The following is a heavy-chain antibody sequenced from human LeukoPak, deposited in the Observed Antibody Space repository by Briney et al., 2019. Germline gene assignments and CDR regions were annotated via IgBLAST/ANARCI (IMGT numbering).Heavy chain of an antibody. J-gene: IGHJ3*02. Sequence: ASVKVSCKASGGTFSGYAISWVRQAPGQGLEWMGGIIPIFGTANYAQKFQGRVTITADKSTSTAYMELSSLRSEDTAVYYCARGASLQLNAFDIWGQGTMVTVSS. CDR3: ARGASLQLNAFDI. CDR2: IIPIFGTA. V-gene: IGHV1-69*06. CDR1: GGTFSGYA. D-gene: IGHD5-24*01.